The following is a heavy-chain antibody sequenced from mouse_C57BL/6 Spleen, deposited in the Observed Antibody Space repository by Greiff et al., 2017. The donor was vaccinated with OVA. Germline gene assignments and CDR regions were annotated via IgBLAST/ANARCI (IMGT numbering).Heavy chain of an antibody. Sequence: EVQLQESGPGLVKPSQSLSLSCSVTGYSITSGYYWNWIRQFPGNKLEWLGYISYDGGNNYNPSLKNRISITRDTSKNQFFLKLNSMTTEDTATCYCARDYYCSTPYAMDYWGQGTSVTVSS. J-gene: IGHJ4*01. CDR2: ISYDGGN. CDR3: ARDYYCSTPYAMDY. V-gene: IGHV3-6*01. D-gene: IGHD1-1*01. CDR1: GYSITSGYY.